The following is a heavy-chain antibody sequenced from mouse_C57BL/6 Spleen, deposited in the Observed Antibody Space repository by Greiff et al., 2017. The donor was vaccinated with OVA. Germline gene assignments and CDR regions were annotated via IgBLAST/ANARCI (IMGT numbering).Heavy chain of an antibody. CDR2: IDPNSGGT. Sequence: QVQLQQPGAELVKPGASVKLSCKASGYTFTSYWMHWVKQRPGRGLEWIGRIDPNSGGTKYNEKYKSKATLTVDKPSSTAYMHLSSLTSEDSAVYYCARSGGYYAMDYWGQGTSVTVSS. V-gene: IGHV1-72*01. D-gene: IGHD3-1*01. J-gene: IGHJ4*01. CDR3: ARSGGYYAMDY. CDR1: GYTFTSYW.